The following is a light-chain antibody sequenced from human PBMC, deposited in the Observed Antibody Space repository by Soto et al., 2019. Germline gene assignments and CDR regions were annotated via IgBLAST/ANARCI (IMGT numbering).Light chain of an antibody. Sequence: QSVLTQPPSVSGAPGQRVTISCTGSSSNIGAGYDVHWYQQLPGTAPKLLIYGNSNRPSGVPDRFSGSKSGTSASLAITGLQAEDEADYYCQSYDSSLSARLYVFGTGTKVTVL. CDR2: GNS. CDR3: QSYDSSLSARLYV. CDR1: SSNIGAGYD. J-gene: IGLJ1*01. V-gene: IGLV1-40*01.